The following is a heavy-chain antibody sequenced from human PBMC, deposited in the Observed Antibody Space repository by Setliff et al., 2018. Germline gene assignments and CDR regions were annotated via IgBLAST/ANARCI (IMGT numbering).Heavy chain of an antibody. CDR1: GFTFSDHY. CDR2: ISSGSGTYT. J-gene: IGHJ4*02. D-gene: IGHD4-17*01. V-gene: IGHV3-11*06. Sequence: PGGSLRLSCAASGFTFSDHYMSWIRQAPGKGLEWVSYISSGSGTYTNYADSVKGRFTISRDNAKNSLYLQMNSLRADDTSVYYCARLDYGSPAEYWGQGTLVTVSS. CDR3: ARLDYGSPAEY.